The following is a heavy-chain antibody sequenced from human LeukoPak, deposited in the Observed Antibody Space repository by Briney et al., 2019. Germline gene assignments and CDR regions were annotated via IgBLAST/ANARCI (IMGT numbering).Heavy chain of an antibody. Sequence: GGSLRLSCAASGFTFSHYVMSWVRQAPGKALEWVSTISGSGGDTNYADSVKGRFTISRDNSKNTLYLQMNSLRAEDTAVYYCATRAAAGKNLFDYWGRGTLVTVSS. V-gene: IGHV3-23*01. CDR1: GFTFSHYV. D-gene: IGHD6-13*01. CDR2: ISGSGGDT. J-gene: IGHJ4*02. CDR3: ATRAAAGKNLFDY.